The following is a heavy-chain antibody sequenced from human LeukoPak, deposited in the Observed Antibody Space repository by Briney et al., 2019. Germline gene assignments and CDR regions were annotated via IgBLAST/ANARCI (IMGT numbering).Heavy chain of an antibody. V-gene: IGHV1-46*01. Sequence: ASVKVSCKASGYTFTSYYMHWVRRAPGQGLEWMGIINPSGGSTSYAQKFQGRVTMTRDTSTSTVYMELSSLRSEDTAVYYCAGAIAAAAFFDYWGQGTLVTVSS. CDR2: INPSGGST. CDR3: AGAIAAAAFFDY. J-gene: IGHJ4*02. CDR1: GYTFTSYY. D-gene: IGHD6-13*01.